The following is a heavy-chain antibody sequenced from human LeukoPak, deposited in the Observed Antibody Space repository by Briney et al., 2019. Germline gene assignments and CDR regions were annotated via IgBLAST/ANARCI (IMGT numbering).Heavy chain of an antibody. CDR1: GFTFSDYY. V-gene: IGHV3-7*01. CDR2: IKKDGSET. J-gene: IGHJ3*02. Sequence: GGSLRLSCAASGFTFSDYYMSWVRQAPGKGLEWVANIKKDGSETYYVDSVKGRFTISRDNAKNSLFLQMNNLRAEDTAVYYCVTLPAIWGQGTMVTVSS. CDR3: VTLPAI.